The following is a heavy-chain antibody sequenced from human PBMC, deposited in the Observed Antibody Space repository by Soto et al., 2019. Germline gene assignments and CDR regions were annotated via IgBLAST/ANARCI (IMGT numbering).Heavy chain of an antibody. D-gene: IGHD6-6*01. V-gene: IGHV5-10-1*04. Sequence: PGESLEISCQGSGYRFSQYWITLVRQMPGTGGKWMERIDPSGAYSTYNPSSQGQVSISVVKSISTANLQWSRLKASDTAMYDFSRHSGPYRSSSPVGYWGQGTLVTVSS. CDR3: SRHSGPYRSSSPVGY. CDR2: IDPSGAYS. CDR1: GYRFSQYW. J-gene: IGHJ4*02.